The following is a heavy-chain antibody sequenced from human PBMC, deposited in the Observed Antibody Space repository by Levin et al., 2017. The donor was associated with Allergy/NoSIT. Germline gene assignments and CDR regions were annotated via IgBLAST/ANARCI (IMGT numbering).Heavy chain of an antibody. CDR1: GGSFSGYY. Sequence: KTSETLSLTCAVYGGSFSGYYWSWIRQPPGKGLEWIGEINHSGSTNYNPSLKSRVTISVDTSKNQFSLKLSSVTAADTAVYYCARRPSSWFVSRTWFDPWGQGTLVTVSS. J-gene: IGHJ5*02. V-gene: IGHV4-34*01. CDR2: INHSGST. D-gene: IGHD6-13*01. CDR3: ARRPSSWFVSRTWFDP.